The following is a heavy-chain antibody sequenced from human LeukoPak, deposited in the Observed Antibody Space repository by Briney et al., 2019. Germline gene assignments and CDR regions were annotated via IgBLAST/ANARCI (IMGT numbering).Heavy chain of an antibody. Sequence: PGGSLRLSCAASGFTFSDYNMNWVRQAPGKGLEWLSYISSGSGTIYYADSVKGRFAISRDNAKSSLYLQMNSLREEDTAVYYCAREPPGNYDSSSYYYAHFDSWGQGTLVTVSS. CDR1: GFTFSDYN. CDR2: ISSGSGTI. V-gene: IGHV3-48*02. D-gene: IGHD3-22*01. J-gene: IGHJ4*02. CDR3: AREPPGNYDSSSYYYAHFDS.